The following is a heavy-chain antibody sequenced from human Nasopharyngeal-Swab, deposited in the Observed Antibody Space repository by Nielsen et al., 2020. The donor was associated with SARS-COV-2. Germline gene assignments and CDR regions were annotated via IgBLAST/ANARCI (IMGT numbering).Heavy chain of an antibody. J-gene: IGHJ4*02. CDR3: ARGSRSGINNYSSGRYFFDY. D-gene: IGHD6-19*01. Sequence: WIRQPPGKGLEWIGEINHSGSTNYNPSLKSRVTISVDTSNNQFSLKLSSVTAADTAVYYCARGSRSGINNYSSGRYFFDYWGQGALVTVSS. CDR2: INHSGST. V-gene: IGHV4-34*01.